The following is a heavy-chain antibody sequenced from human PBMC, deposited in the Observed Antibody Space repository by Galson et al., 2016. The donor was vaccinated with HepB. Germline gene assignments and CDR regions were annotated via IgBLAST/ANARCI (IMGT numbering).Heavy chain of an antibody. Sequence: SLRLSCAASGFTFRNYGMTWFRQAPGKGLEVVSSISRSGDSTDYADSVKGRFTISRDNSKKTLYLQMNSLRAEDTAVYYCAKDGRIYCSSASCHDHFHYWGQGTLVTVSS. CDR3: AKDGRIYCSSASCHDHFHY. J-gene: IGHJ4*02. CDR1: GFTFRNYG. D-gene: IGHD2-2*01. V-gene: IGHV3-23*01. CDR2: ISRSGDST.